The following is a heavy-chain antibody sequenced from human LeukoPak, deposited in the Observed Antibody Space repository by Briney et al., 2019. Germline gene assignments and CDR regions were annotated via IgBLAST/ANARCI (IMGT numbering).Heavy chain of an antibody. V-gene: IGHV4-34*01. J-gene: IGHJ4*03. CDR3: ARGATISETGYFDF. CDR2: IDHRGDT. CDR1: GGSFSRYY. D-gene: IGHD5-24*01. Sequence: KPSETLPLTCAVYGGSFSRYYWSWIRQSPGKGLEWIAEIDHRGDTNYNPSVKSRVTISVDTSKNQFSLKMRSLSAADTALYYCARGATISETGYFDFWGQGTLVTVSS.